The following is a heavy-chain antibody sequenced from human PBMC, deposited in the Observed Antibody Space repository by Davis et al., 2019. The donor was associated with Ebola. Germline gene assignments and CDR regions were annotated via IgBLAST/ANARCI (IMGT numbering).Heavy chain of an antibody. CDR2: IYYSGST. D-gene: IGHD2-15*01. Sequence: MLSETLSLTCTVSGGSISSSNYYWGWIRQPPGKGLEWIGTIYYSGSTYYNPSLKSRVTISADTSKNQFSLKLNSVTAADTAIYYCTRRLPANWFDPWGRGTLVSVSS. CDR1: GGSISSSNYY. V-gene: IGHV4-39*01. J-gene: IGHJ5*02. CDR3: TRRLPANWFDP.